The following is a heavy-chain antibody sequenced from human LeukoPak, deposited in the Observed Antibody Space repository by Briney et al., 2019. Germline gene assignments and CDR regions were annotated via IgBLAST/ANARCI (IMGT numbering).Heavy chain of an antibody. V-gene: IGHV1-46*01. Sequence: ASVKVSCKASGYTFTSNYLHWVRQAPGQGLEWMGIINPSGGSTSYAQKFQGRVTMTRDTSTTTVYMELTSLRSEDTALYYCARGQYSRGLNWFDPWGQGTLVTVSS. CDR1: GYTFTSNY. CDR3: ARGQYSRGLNWFDP. J-gene: IGHJ5*02. D-gene: IGHD6-19*01. CDR2: INPSGGST.